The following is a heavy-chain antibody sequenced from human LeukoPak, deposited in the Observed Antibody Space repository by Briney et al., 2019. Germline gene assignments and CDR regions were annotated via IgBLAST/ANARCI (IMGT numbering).Heavy chain of an antibody. J-gene: IGHJ5*02. V-gene: IGHV3-33*08. CDR1: GFTFSSYS. CDR2: IWYDGSNK. D-gene: IGHD1-1*01. CDR3: ARDRGTWFDP. Sequence: PGGSLRLSCAASGFTFSSYSMNWVRQAPGKGLEWVAVIWYDGSNKYYADPVKGRFTISRDNSKNTLYLQMNSLRAEDTAVYYCARDRGTWFDPWGQGTLVTVSS.